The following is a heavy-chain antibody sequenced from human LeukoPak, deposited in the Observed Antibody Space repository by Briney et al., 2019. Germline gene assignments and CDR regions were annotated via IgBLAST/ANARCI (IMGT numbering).Heavy chain of an antibody. CDR2: ISADNGKR. D-gene: IGHD3-9*01. CDR1: GYSFTTYS. V-gene: IGHV1-18*01. J-gene: IGHJ4*02. CDR3: ARVPTGFYRADY. Sequence: ASVKVSCKASGYSFTTYSIIWVRQAPGQGLEWMGWISADNGKRNYVQKFQGRVTMTTDTSTSTAYMELRSPRSDDTAVYYCARVPTGFYRADYWGQGTLVTVSS.